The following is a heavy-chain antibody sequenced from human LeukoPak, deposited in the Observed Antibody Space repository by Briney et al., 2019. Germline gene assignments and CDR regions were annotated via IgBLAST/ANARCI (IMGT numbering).Heavy chain of an antibody. J-gene: IGHJ6*02. D-gene: IGHD6-13*01. CDR2: INHSGST. CDR3: ARDPYSSSWVRAHYYYYGMDV. CDR1: GGSFSGYY. Sequence: PSETLSLTCAVYGGSFSGYYWSWIRQPPGKGLEWIGEINHSGSTNYNPSLKSRVTISVDTSKNQFSLKLSPVTAADTAVYYCARDPYSSSWVRAHYYYYGMDVWGQGTTVTVSS. V-gene: IGHV4-34*01.